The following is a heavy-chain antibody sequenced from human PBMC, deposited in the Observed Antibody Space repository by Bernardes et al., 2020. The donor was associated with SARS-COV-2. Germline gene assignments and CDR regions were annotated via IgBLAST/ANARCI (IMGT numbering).Heavy chain of an antibody. Sequence: SETLSLTCAVYGGSFSGSYWSWIRQPPGKGLEWIGEINHSGSTNYNPSLKSRVTISVDTSKNQFSLKLSSVTAADTAVYYCARGGSRATWIQLWFSPPFDYWGQGTLVTVSS. V-gene: IGHV4-34*01. CDR3: ARGGSRATWIQLWFSPPFDY. CDR2: INHSGST. J-gene: IGHJ4*02. CDR1: GGSFSGSY. D-gene: IGHD5-18*01.